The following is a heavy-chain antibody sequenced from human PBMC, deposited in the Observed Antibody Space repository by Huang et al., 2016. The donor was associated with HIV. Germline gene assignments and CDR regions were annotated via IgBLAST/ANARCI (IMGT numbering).Heavy chain of an antibody. J-gene: IGHJ4*02. CDR3: ARARGFLYDSTGYYSRYYFDS. Sequence: QVQLVQSGAEVKKPGASVKVSCKASGFNHNNYDLNWVRQASGQGLEWMGVMNPNSGNTGYAQKFQGRVTITSNTSITTAYMELRSLRSEDTAVYYCARARGFLYDSTGYYSRYYFDSWGQGTLVTISS. CDR1: GFNHNNYD. CDR2: MNPNSGNT. V-gene: IGHV1-8*03. D-gene: IGHD3-22*01.